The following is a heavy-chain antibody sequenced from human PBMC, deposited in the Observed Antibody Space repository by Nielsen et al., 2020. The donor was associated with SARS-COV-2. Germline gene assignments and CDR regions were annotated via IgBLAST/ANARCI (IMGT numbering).Heavy chain of an antibody. J-gene: IGHJ4*02. D-gene: IGHD4-11*01. Sequence: GGSLRLSCAASGFTFSDYYMSWIRQAPGKGLEWVSYISSSSSYTNYADSVKGRFTISRDNAKSSLYLQMNSLRAEDTAVYYCARVVDEGSNSYFDYWGQGTLVTVSS. CDR2: ISSSSSYT. CDR3: ARVVDEGSNSYFDY. V-gene: IGHV3-11*05. CDR1: GFTFSDYY.